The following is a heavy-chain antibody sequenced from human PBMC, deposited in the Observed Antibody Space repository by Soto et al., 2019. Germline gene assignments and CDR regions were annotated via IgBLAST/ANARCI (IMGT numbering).Heavy chain of an antibody. CDR1: GTSISSSDYY. CDR3: ARANYVVSSGYPTRPHFALDL. J-gene: IGHJ3*01. D-gene: IGHD3-22*01. V-gene: IGHV4-39*07. Sequence: PSETLSLTCTVSGTSISSSDYYWGWIRQHPGKGLEWITSIYYTGITYYNPSLKSRVTISADTSKKQLSLKVSSVTAADTAVYYWARANYVVSSGYPTRPHFALDLGGQGTMVTVS. CDR2: IYYTGIT.